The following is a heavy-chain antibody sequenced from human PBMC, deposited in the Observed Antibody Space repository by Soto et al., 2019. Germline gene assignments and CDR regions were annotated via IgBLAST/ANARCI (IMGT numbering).Heavy chain of an antibody. CDR3: AKESKSYDFWSGYYSPYQAYYYYYGMDV. Sequence: RWVSQKQGRGLEWISVVYLGDSTFYADSVQGRFTIFRDNSKNTLYLQMNSLRAEDTAVYYCAKESKSYDFWSGYYSPYQAYYYYYGMDVWGQGTTVTVSS. V-gene: IGHV3-53*05. J-gene: IGHJ6*02. D-gene: IGHD3-3*01. CDR2: VYLGDST.